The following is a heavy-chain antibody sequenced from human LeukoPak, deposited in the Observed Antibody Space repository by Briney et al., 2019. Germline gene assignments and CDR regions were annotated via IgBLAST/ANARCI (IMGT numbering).Heavy chain of an antibody. Sequence: PGGSLRLSCAASGFTFSSYSMNWVRQAPGKGLEWVSYISSSSSTIYYADSVKGRFTISRDNAKNSLYLQMNSLRAEDTAVYYCAREVAVAQFDHWGQGTLVTVSS. D-gene: IGHD6-19*01. J-gene: IGHJ4*02. CDR3: AREVAVAQFDH. V-gene: IGHV3-48*01. CDR1: GFTFSSYS. CDR2: ISSSSSTI.